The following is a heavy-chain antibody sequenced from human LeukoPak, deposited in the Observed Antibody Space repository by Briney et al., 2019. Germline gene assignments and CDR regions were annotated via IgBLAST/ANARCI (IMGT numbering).Heavy chain of an antibody. CDR2: IYYSGST. J-gene: IGHJ4*02. Sequence: SETLSLTCTVSGGSVSSGGYYWSWIRQHPGKGLEWIGYIYYSGSTYYNPSLKSRVTISVDTSKNQFSLKLSSVTAADTAVYYCARDSHPYYYDSRRFDYWGQGTLVTVSS. CDR3: ARDSHPYYYDSRRFDY. V-gene: IGHV4-31*03. D-gene: IGHD3-22*01. CDR1: GGSVSSGGYY.